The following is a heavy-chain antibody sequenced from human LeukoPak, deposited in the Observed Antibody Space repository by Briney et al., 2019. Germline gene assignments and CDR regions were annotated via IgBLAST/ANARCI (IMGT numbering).Heavy chain of an antibody. V-gene: IGHV4-59*08. J-gene: IGHJ3*02. Sequence: PSETLSLTCTVSGVSITSYNWSWVRQPPGRGLEWIGYIYYTGSTNYNPSLKSRVTISVDTSKSQFSLKLSSVTAADTAVYYCARPQHDALDIWGQGTMVTVSS. CDR2: IYYTGST. CDR1: GVSITSYN. CDR3: ARPQHDALDI. D-gene: IGHD1-1*01.